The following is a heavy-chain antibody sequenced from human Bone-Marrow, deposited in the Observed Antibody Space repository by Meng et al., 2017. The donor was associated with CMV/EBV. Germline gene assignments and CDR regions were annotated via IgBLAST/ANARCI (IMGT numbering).Heavy chain of an antibody. CDR2: IYDSGRT. CDR1: GGLTRSYY. V-gene: IGHV4-59*13. D-gene: IGHD3-16*01. Sequence: SETLSLTCSVSGGLTRSYYWSWIRQPPGKGLEWIGYIYDSGRTNYNPSLKSRVTISVDTSKNQFSLKLNSVTAADTAVYYCARGSVIMAGGSITPAGYYGMDVWGQGTTVTFSS. CDR3: ARGSVIMAGGSITPAGYYGMDV. J-gene: IGHJ6*02.